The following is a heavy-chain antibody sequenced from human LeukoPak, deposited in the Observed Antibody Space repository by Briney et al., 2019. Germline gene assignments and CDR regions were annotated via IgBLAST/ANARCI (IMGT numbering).Heavy chain of an antibody. J-gene: IGHJ4*02. CDR3: VRGKGFDY. Sequence: GESLKISCKGSGYNFNTYWVAWVRQLPGKGLEWVSAISGSGGSTYYADSVKGRFTISRDNSKNTLYLQMNSLRAEDTAVYYCVRGKGFDYWGQGTLVTVS. CDR1: GYNFNTYW. CDR2: ISGSGGST. D-gene: IGHD4-23*01. V-gene: IGHV3-23*01.